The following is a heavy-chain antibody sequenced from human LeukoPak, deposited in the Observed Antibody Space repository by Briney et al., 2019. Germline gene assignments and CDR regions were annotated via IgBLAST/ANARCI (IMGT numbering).Heavy chain of an antibody. D-gene: IGHD6-19*01. CDR3: ARGLGRGWYYFQE. Sequence: GASVKVSCKASGSTFTSYDINWVREATGQGLEWMGWMNPNSGNTGYAQKFQGRVTMTRNTSISTAYMEVSSLRSEDTAVYYCARGLGRGWYYFQEWGQGTLVTVSS. CDR1: GSTFTSYD. J-gene: IGHJ1*01. CDR2: MNPNSGNT. V-gene: IGHV1-8*01.